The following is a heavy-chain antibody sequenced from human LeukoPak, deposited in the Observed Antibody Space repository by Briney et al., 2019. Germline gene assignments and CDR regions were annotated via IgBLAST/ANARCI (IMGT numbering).Heavy chain of an antibody. D-gene: IGHD3-10*02. CDR2: IKEDGSEK. Sequence: GGSLRLSCSASGSTFSSYYMSWVRQAPGKGLEWVANIKEDGSEKYYVDSVKGRFTISRDNSKNTLYLQMNSLRAEDTAVYYCAKVGPPYVLPFDIWGQGTMVTVSS. CDR3: AKVGPPYVLPFDI. J-gene: IGHJ3*02. CDR1: GSTFSSYY. V-gene: IGHV3-7*05.